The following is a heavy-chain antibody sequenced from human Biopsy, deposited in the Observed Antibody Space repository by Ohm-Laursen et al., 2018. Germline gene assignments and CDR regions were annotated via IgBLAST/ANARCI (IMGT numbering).Heavy chain of an antibody. Sequence: SLRLPCAASGVTLSGYAMNWVRQAPGKGLEWVSSITGGGNYINYADSVRGRFTISRDNSKNSVYLVMSSLRAEDTAVYFCATAAYAPPYFDLWGQGTVVTVSS. V-gene: IGHV3-21*06. D-gene: IGHD4-17*01. CDR1: GVTLSGYA. CDR2: ITGGGNYI. CDR3: ATAAYAPPYFDL. J-gene: IGHJ4*02.